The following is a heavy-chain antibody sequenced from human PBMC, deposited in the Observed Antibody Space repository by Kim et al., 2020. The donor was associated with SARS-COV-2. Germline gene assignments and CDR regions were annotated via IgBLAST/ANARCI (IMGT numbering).Heavy chain of an antibody. Sequence: SETLSLTCTVSGGSISSSSYYWGWFRQRPGKGLEWIGSNYYSGSTYYNPALKSRITISVDTSKNQFSLKLSSMPAADTAAYYCARRDPDTGYRDGDAFY. V-gene: IGHV4-39*01. CDR1: GGSISSSSYY. J-gene: IGHJ3*02. D-gene: IGHD5-18*01. CDR2: NYYSGST. CDR3: ARRDPDTGYRDGDAFY.